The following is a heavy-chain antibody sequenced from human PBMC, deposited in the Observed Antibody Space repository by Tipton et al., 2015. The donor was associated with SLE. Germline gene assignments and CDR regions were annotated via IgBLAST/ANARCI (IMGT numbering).Heavy chain of an antibody. CDR1: GFSFGVYA. V-gene: IGHV3-49*04. CDR3: SRRGQMRAEVAGAGRYYDY. D-gene: IGHD3-10*01. Sequence: RSLRLSCSASGFSFGVYAMNWVRQAPGKGLEWLGFIRSKTYGATAEYAASVEGRFTISRDDSKSIAYLEMNSLKTEDTAVYFCSRRGQMRAEVAGAGRYYDYWGQGTQVTVSS. CDR2: IRSKTYGATA. J-gene: IGHJ4*02.